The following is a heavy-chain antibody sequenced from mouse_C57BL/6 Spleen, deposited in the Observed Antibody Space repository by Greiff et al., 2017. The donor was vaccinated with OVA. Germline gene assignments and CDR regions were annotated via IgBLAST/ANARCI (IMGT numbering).Heavy chain of an antibody. CDR3: ARGGYDVLMDY. CDR2: ISYDGSN. J-gene: IGHJ4*01. D-gene: IGHD2-2*01. CDR1: GYSITSGYY. V-gene: IGHV3-6*01. Sequence: VQLQQSGPGLVKPSQSLSLTCSVTGYSITSGYYWNWIRQFPGNKLEWMGYISYDGSNNYNPSLKNRISITRDTSKNQFFLKLNSVTTEDTATYYCARGGYDVLMDYWGQGTSVTVSS.